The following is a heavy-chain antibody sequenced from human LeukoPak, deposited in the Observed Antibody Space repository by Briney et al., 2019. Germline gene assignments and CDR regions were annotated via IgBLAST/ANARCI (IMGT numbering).Heavy chain of an antibody. CDR2: TSISGYTI. V-gene: IGHV3-48*03. J-gene: IGHJ4*02. Sequence: GGSLRLSCEGSGFSFSSYEMNWVRQAPGKGLEWVSYTSISGYTIHYADSVKGRFTISRDNSKNTLYLQMNSLRAEDTAVYYCARERYGEQYFDYWGQGTLVTVSS. CDR3: ARERYGEQYFDY. D-gene: IGHD4-17*01. CDR1: GFSFSSYE.